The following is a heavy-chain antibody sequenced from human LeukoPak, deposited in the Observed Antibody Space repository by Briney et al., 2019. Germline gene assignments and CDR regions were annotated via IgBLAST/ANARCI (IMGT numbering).Heavy chain of an antibody. J-gene: IGHJ4*02. CDR1: GYSFTSYW. CDR2: IYPGDSDT. CDR3: ARRLTRAFDY. V-gene: IGHV5-51*01. Sequence: GESLKISCKGSGYSFTSYWIGWVRQLPGKGLEWMGIIYPGDSDTRYSLSFQGQVTISADKSITTAYLQWSSLKASDTAMYYCARRLTRAFDYWGQGTLVTVSS.